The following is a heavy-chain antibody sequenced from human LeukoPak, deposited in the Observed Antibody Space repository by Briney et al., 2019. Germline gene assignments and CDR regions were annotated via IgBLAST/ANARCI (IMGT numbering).Heavy chain of an antibody. D-gene: IGHD3-10*01. V-gene: IGHV4-59*01. CDR3: ARDLYGSGSYYGY. CDR1: GGSISSYY. J-gene: IGHJ4*02. Sequence: PSETLSLTCTVSGGSISSYYWSWIRQPPGKGLEWIGYIYSSGSTNYNPSLKSRVTISVDTSKNQFSLKLSSVTAADTAVYYCARDLYGSGSYYGYWGQGTLVTVSS. CDR2: IYSSGST.